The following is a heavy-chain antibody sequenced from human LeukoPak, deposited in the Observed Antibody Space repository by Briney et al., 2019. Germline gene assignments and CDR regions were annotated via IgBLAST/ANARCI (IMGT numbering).Heavy chain of an antibody. CDR2: ISGSGGST. CDR3: AKYSSSWYGMAYFDY. Sequence: GGSLRLSCAASGFPFSSYAMSWVRQAPGKGLEWVSAISGSGGSTYYADSVKDRFTISRGNSKNTLYLQMNSLRAEDTAVYYCAKYSSSWYGMAYFDYWGQGTLVTVSS. D-gene: IGHD6-13*01. CDR1: GFPFSSYA. J-gene: IGHJ4*02. V-gene: IGHV3-23*01.